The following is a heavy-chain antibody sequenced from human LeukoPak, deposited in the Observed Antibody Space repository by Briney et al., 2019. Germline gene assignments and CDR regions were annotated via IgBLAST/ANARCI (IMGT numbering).Heavy chain of an antibody. D-gene: IGHD5-12*01. CDR1: GFTFSSYS. V-gene: IGHV3-21*04. Sequence: GGSLRLSCAASGFTFSSYSMNWVRQAPGKGLEWVSSISSSSSYIYYADSVKGRFTISRDNAKNSLYLQMNSLRAEDTAVYYCAKSSKGGNIVVTASSLDYWGQGTLVTVSS. CDR3: AKSSKGGNIVVTASSLDY. J-gene: IGHJ4*02. CDR2: ISSSSSYI.